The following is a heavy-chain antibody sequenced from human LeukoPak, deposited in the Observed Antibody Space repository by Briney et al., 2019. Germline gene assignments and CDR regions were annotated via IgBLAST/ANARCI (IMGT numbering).Heavy chain of an antibody. Sequence: GESLKIPCKGSGYSFSNFWIAWVRQMPAKGLEWMGIIYPDDSDTRYSPSFRGQVTISADKSTRTATLQWRSLKASDTAVYYCARHRRARRRANYNGFDNWGQGTLVTVSS. J-gene: IGHJ4*02. CDR3: ARHRRARRRANYNGFDN. CDR1: GYSFSNFW. D-gene: IGHD4/OR15-4a*01. V-gene: IGHV5-51*01. CDR2: IYPDDSDT.